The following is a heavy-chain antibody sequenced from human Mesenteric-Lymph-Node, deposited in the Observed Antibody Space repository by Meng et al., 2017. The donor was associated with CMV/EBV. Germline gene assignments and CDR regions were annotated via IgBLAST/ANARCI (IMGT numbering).Heavy chain of an antibody. Sequence: GESLKISCAASGFTFSSYSMNWVRQAPGKGLEWVSSISSSSSYIYYADSVKGRFTISRDNSVNTLYLQMDSLRPEDTAMYYCATDLKLPTYHWGQGTLVTVSS. CDR2: ISSSSSYI. CDR1: GFTFSSYS. CDR3: ATDLKLPTYH. J-gene: IGHJ1*01. V-gene: IGHV3-21*06. D-gene: IGHD1-1*01.